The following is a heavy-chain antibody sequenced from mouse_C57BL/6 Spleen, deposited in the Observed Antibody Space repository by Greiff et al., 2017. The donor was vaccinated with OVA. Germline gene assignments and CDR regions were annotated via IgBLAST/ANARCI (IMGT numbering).Heavy chain of an antibody. D-gene: IGHD1-1*01. CDR1: GYTFTSYW. CDR3: ASSYLAY. J-gene: IGHJ3*01. V-gene: IGHV1-69*01. CDR2: IDPSDSYT. Sequence: QVQLKQPGAELVMPGASVKLSCKASGYTFTSYWMHWVKQRPGQGLEWIGEIDPSDSYTNYNQKFKGKSTLTVDKSSSTAYMQLSSLTSEDSAVYYCASSYLAYWGQGTLVTVSA.